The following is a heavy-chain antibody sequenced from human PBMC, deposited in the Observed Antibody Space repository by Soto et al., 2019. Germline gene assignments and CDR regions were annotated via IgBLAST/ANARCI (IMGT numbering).Heavy chain of an antibody. J-gene: IGHJ4*02. V-gene: IGHV1-18*01. CDR2: ISAYNGNT. CDR1: GYVFTGYG. Sequence: QVQLVQSGAEVKKPGASVKVSCKASGYVFTGYGISWVRQAPGQGLEWMAWISAYNGNTKYAQKFQGRVTMTTAASTSTAYLELSSLSSDDTAVYYCARPSGAYGDYGVSLAYWGQGTLVTVSS. CDR3: ARPSGAYGDYGVSLAY. D-gene: IGHD4-17*01.